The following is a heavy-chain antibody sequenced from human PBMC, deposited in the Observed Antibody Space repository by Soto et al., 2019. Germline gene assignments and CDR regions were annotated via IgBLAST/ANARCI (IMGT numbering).Heavy chain of an antibody. CDR2: IYYSGST. CDR3: ARGPCWYYFDY. Sequence: SETLSLTCTVSGGSISSGGYYWSWIRQHPGKGLEWIGYIYYSGSTYYNPFLKSRVTISVDTAKNQFSLKLSSVTAADTSVYYCARGPCWYYFDYWGQGTLVTGSS. CDR1: GGSISSGGYY. V-gene: IGHV4-31*03. D-gene: IGHD6-13*01. J-gene: IGHJ4*02.